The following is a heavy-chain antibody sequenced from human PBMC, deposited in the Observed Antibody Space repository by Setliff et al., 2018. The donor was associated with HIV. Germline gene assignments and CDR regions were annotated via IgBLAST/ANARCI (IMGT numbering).Heavy chain of an antibody. CDR2: LGKSNSRM. V-gene: IGHV3-48*04. CDR1: GFTFRDYS. CDR3: ARDRGLRGMLLSSKELGFYCMDV. J-gene: IGHJ6*03. Sequence: GGSLRLSCTASGFTFRDYSMNWVRQAPGKGLEWVSYLGKSNSRMTYAGSVKGRFTISRDNAKNSLYLQMNSLRAEDTAVYYCARDRGLRGMLLSSKELGFYCMDVWGKGTTVTVSS. D-gene: IGHD1-26*01.